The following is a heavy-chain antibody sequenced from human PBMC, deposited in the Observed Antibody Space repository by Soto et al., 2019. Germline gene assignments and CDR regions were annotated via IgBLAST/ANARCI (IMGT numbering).Heavy chain of an antibody. J-gene: IGHJ3*01. Sequence: QVQLVESGGGVVQPGRSLRLSCAASGFTFSGYAMHWVRQAPGKGLEWVAVISYDEIDKYYADSVKGRFTIPRDNSKNTSYLQMNSLRAHDRAVYYCARDVIWDSSDYYGAFDVWGHGTMVTVSS. CDR2: ISYDEIDK. V-gene: IGHV3-30-3*01. CDR3: ARDVIWDSSDYYGAFDV. CDR1: GFTFSGYA. D-gene: IGHD3-22*01.